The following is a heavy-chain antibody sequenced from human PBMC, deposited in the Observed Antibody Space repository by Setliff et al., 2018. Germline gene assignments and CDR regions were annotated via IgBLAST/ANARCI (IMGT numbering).Heavy chain of an antibody. CDR1: GYTFTSYA. D-gene: IGHD3-3*01. CDR2: INPNSGGT. CDR3: ARDRYYNSWSGTSITAPHDAFDI. J-gene: IGHJ3*02. V-gene: IGHV1-2*06. Sequence: ASVKVSCKASGYTFTSYAVNWVRQAPGQGLEWMGRINPNSGGTNYAQKFQGRVTMTRDTSITTAYMDLTSLRSEDTAVYYCARDRYYNSWSGTSITAPHDAFDIWGQGTMVTVSS.